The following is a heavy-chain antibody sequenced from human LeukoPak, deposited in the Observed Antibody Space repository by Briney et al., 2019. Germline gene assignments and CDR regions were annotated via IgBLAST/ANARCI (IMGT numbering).Heavy chain of an antibody. CDR1: GDSVSGFY. CDR3: ARHGKGGATDAFDI. V-gene: IGHV4-59*08. Sequence: SETLSLTCTVSGDSVSGFYWSWIRQPPGKGLEWIGCIYYRGSTNYNPSLKSRVTISVDTSKNQFSLNLNSMTAADTAVYYCARHGKGGATDAFDIWGQGTMVTVSS. D-gene: IGHD1-26*01. CDR2: IYYRGST. J-gene: IGHJ3*02.